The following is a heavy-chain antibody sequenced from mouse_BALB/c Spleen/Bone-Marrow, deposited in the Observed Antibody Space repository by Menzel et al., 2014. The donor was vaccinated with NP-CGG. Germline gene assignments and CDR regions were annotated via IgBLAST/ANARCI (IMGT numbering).Heavy chain of an antibody. CDR2: IYPGDGDT. Sequence: QVQLKQSGAELVRPGSSVKISCKASGYAFSVYWMNWVKQRPGQGLEWIGQIYPGDGDTNYNGKFKGRATPTADKSSNTAYMQLSSLTSEDSAVYFCARGGISVDYWGQGTTLTVSS. J-gene: IGHJ2*01. CDR3: ARGGISVDY. CDR1: GYAFSVYW. V-gene: IGHV1-80*01.